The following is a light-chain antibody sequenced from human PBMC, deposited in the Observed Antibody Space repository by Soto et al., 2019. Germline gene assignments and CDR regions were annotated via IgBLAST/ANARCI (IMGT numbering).Light chain of an antibody. V-gene: IGKV3-15*01. CDR3: QQYNNWPPLT. CDR2: GAS. Sequence: EIVMTQSPVTLSVSPGGGATLSCRASQSAGTNLAWYQQQPGQPPRLLIYGASIRATGVPGRFSGSGSRTEFTLTISSLQSEDFAVYYCQQYNNWPPLTFGGGTKVEIE. CDR1: QSAGTN. J-gene: IGKJ4*01.